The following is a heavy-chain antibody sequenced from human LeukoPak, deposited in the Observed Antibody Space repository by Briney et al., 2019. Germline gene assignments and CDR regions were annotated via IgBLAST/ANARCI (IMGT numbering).Heavy chain of an antibody. CDR1: GYSSTSYW. V-gene: IGHV5-51*01. Sequence: GESLKISCKGSGYSSTSYWIGWVRQMPGKGLEWMGIIYPGDSDTRYSPSFQGQVTISADKSISTAYLQWSSLKASDTAMYYCARPGYCSSTSCYQDAFDIWGQGTMVTVSS. CDR2: IYPGDSDT. J-gene: IGHJ3*02. D-gene: IGHD2-2*01. CDR3: ARPGYCSSTSCYQDAFDI.